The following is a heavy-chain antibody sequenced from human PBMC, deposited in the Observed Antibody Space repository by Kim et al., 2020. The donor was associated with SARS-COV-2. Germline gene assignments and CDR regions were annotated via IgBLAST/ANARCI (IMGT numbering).Heavy chain of an antibody. Sequence: SNKYYADSVKGRFTISRDNSKNTLYLQMNSLRAEDTAVYYCARDKGYMDVWGKGTTVTVSS. J-gene: IGHJ6*03. CDR2: SNK. CDR3: ARDKGYMDV. V-gene: IGHV3-33*01.